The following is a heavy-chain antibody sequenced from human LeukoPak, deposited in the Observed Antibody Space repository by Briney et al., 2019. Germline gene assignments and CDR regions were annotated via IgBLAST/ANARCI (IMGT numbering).Heavy chain of an antibody. V-gene: IGHV4-38-2*02. J-gene: IGHJ4*02. CDR1: GYSISSGYY. CDR3: ARERMYYYDRGVFDY. CDR2: IYHSGST. D-gene: IGHD3-10*02. Sequence: SETLSLTCTVSGYSISSGYYWGWIRQPPGKGLEWIGSIYHSGSTYYNPSLKSRVTISVDTSKNQFSLKLSSVTAADTAVYYCARERMYYYDRGVFDYWGQGTLITVSS.